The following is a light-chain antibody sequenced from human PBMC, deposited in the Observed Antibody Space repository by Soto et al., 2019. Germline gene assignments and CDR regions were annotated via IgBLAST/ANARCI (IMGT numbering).Light chain of an antibody. J-gene: IGLJ1*01. CDR3: SSYTSSSTL. V-gene: IGLV2-14*01. CDR1: SSDVGGYNY. CDR2: AVT. Sequence: QSVLTYPASLAGSPGQSITISCTGTSSDVGGYNYVSWYQQHPGKAPKLMIYAVTDRPSGVSSRFSGSKSGNTASLTISGLQAEDEADYYCSSYTSSSTLFGTGNKVTVL.